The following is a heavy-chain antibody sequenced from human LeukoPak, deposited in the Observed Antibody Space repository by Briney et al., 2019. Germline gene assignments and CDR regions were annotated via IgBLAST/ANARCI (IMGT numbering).Heavy chain of an antibody. CDR3: ARGGGGYSSSWYAAQDY. J-gene: IGHJ4*02. Sequence: GGSLRLSCAASGFTFSSYGMHWVRQAPGKGLEWVAVIWYDGSNKYYADSVKGRFTISRDNSKNTLYLQMNSLRAEDTAVYYCARGGGGYSSSWYAAQDYWGQGTLVTVSS. D-gene: IGHD6-13*01. CDR1: GFTFSSYG. V-gene: IGHV3-33*01. CDR2: IWYDGSNK.